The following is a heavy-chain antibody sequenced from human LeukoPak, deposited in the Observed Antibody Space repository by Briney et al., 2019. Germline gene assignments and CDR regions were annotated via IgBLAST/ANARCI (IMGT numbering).Heavy chain of an antibody. D-gene: IGHD3-3*01. J-gene: IGHJ4*02. Sequence: PGGSLRLSCAASGFTFSSYWMHWVRQAPGKGLVWVSRINSDGRSTSYADSVKGRFTISRDSAKNTLYLQMNSPRAEDTAVYYCARVTIFGVVATFDYWGQGTLVTVSS. V-gene: IGHV3-74*01. CDR1: GFTFSSYW. CDR2: INSDGRST. CDR3: ARVTIFGVVATFDY.